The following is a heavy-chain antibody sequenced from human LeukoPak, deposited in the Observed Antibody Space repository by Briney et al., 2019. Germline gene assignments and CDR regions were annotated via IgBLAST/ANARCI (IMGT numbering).Heavy chain of an antibody. J-gene: IGHJ6*03. D-gene: IGHD2-15*01. CDR1: GFTFNTYS. CDR3: ARGYCSGGSCYALTHYMDV. CDR2: ISLSSTYI. V-gene: IGHV3-21*06. Sequence: PGGSLRLSCAASGFTFNTYSMNWVRQAPGKGLEWVSSISLSSTYIFYADSVKGRFTISRDNAKNSLYLQMNSLRAEDTAVYYCARGYCSGGSCYALTHYMDVWSKGTTVTVSS.